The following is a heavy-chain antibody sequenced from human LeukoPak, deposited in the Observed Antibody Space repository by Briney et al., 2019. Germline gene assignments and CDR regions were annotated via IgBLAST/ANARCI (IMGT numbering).Heavy chain of an antibody. CDR3: ASESEIAAAGYNWFDP. Sequence: MTGGSLRLSCAASGFTFSSYSMNWVRQAPGKGLEWVSSISSSSSYIYYADSVKGRFTISRDNAKNSLYLQMNSLRAEDTAVYYCASESEIAAAGYNWFDPWGQGTLVTVSS. CDR1: GFTFSSYS. V-gene: IGHV3-21*01. CDR2: ISSSSSYI. D-gene: IGHD6-13*01. J-gene: IGHJ5*02.